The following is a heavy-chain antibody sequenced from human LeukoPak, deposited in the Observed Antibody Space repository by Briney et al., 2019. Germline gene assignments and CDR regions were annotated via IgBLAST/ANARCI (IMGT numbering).Heavy chain of an antibody. CDR1: GGSISGSF. CDR2: IATSGTI. CDR3: TRDGSKGSRGDAFDL. V-gene: IGHV4-4*07. J-gene: IGHJ3*01. D-gene: IGHD3-10*01. Sequence: SETLSLTCTISGGSISGSFWSWIRQPAGKGLEWIGCIATSGTINYNPSLKSRVTVSMDTSKNQFSLKLTSMTAADTAVYYCTRDGSKGSRGDAFDLWGQGTVVTVSS.